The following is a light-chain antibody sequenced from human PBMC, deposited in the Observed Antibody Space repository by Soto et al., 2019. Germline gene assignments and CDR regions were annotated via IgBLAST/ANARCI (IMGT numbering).Light chain of an antibody. V-gene: IGLV1-44*01. CDR3: AAWDGSLNGRV. Sequence: QSVLTQPPSASGPPGQRVTISCSGSNSNIGSNTLNWYQQLPGTAPKLLIYYDNLRPSGVPDRISGSKSGTSASLAISGLKSGDEADYYCAAWDGSLNGRVFGTGTKLTVL. CDR1: NSNIGSNT. J-gene: IGLJ1*01. CDR2: YDN.